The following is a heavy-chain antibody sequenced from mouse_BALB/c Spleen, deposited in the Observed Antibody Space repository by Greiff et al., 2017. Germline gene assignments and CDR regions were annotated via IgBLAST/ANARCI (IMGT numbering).Heavy chain of an antibody. V-gene: IGHV1-5*01. J-gene: IGHJ3*01. D-gene: IGHD1-2*01. CDR2: IYPGNSDT. Sequence: EVHLVESGTVLARPGASVKMSCKASGYTFTSYWMHWVKQRPGQGLEWIGAIYPGNSDTSYNQKFKGKAKLTAVTSTSTAYMELSSLTNEDSAVYYCTRSYYGLWFAYWGQGTLVTVSA. CDR3: TRSYYGLWFAY. CDR1: GYTFTSYW.